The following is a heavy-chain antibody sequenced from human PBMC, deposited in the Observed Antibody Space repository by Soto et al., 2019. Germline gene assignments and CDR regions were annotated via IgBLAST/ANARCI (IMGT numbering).Heavy chain of an antibody. V-gene: IGHV1-69*08. CDR2: IIPILGIA. Sequence: QVQLVQSGAEVKKPGSSVKVSCKASGGTFSSYTISWVRQAPGQGLEWMGRIIPILGIANYAQKFQGRVTITADKSTSTAYMELSSLRSEDTAVYYCARDLGVKYFELWGRGTLVTVSS. CDR1: GGTFSSYT. D-gene: IGHD3-10*01. CDR3: ARDLGVKYFEL. J-gene: IGHJ2*01.